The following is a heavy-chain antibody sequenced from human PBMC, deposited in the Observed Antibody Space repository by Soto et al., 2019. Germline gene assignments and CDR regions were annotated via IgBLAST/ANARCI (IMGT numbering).Heavy chain of an antibody. J-gene: IGHJ4*02. D-gene: IGHD3-9*01. CDR1: GGSISSYY. CDR2: IYYSGST. CDR3: ARDPPLRYFDWLFPL. Sequence: PSETLSLTCSVSGGSISSYYWSWIRQPPGKGLEWIGYIYYSGSTNYNPSLKSRVTISVDTSKNQFSLKLSSVTAADTAVYYCARDPPLRYFDWLFPLWGQGTLVTVSS. V-gene: IGHV4-59*13.